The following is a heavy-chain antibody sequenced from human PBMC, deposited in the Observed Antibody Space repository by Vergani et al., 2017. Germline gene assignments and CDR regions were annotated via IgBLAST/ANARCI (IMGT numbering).Heavy chain of an antibody. J-gene: IGHJ5*02. Sequence: QVQLVQSGAEVKKPGSSVKVSCKASGGTFSSYAISWVRQAPGQGLEWMGGIIPIFGTANYAQKFKGRVTITADESTSTAYMELSSLRSEATAVYYCARDPAVGLRYFDWLGSWFDPWGQGTLVTVSS. CDR1: GGTFSSYA. V-gene: IGHV1-69*13. CDR3: ARDPAVGLRYFDWLGSWFDP. CDR2: IIPIFGTA. D-gene: IGHD3-9*01.